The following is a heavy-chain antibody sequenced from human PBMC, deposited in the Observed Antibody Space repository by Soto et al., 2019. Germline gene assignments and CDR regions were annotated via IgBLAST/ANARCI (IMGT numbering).Heavy chain of an antibody. V-gene: IGHV3-23*01. CDR3: ARIRGYWFGLDV. CDR1: GFPLSTYG. Sequence: EVQLLESGGGLVQPGGSLRLSCAASGFPLSTYGMTWVRQAPGKGLEWVSAITGTGGNTYYVDSVKGRFTSSRDNSKSMLSLQVNSLRVEDTAVYYCARIRGYWFGLDVWGQGTTVTVSS. CDR2: ITGTGGNT. J-gene: IGHJ6*02. D-gene: IGHD2-8*02.